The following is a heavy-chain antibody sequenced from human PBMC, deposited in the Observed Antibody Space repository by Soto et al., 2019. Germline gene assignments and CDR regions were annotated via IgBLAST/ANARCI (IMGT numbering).Heavy chain of an antibody. Sequence: QVQLQQSGPGLVKPSQHLSLTCTVSGGSISYEYYHWTWIRQAPGKVLEWIGYIHYSGSIIYNPSFKSRVTLSVDTAKNQFSLQLSSVTAADTAVYFCAREDDGGDRDYYGLDVWGQGTTVTVSS. D-gene: IGHD2-21*02. CDR2: IHYSGSI. CDR1: GGSISYEYYH. V-gene: IGHV4-30-4*08. J-gene: IGHJ6*02. CDR3: AREDDGGDRDYYGLDV.